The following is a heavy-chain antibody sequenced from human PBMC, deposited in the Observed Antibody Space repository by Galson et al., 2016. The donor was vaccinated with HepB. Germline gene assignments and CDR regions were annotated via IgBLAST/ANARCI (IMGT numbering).Heavy chain of an antibody. Sequence: SLRLSCAASGFTFSDYSMNWVRQAPGKGLEWVSYIASNRRTIYYADSARGRFTISRDNSKNTVYLQMSSLRVDDTAVYYCAKVGWREYDGYWGQGTLVTVSS. CDR1: GFTFSDYS. CDR3: AKVGWREYDGY. CDR2: IASNRRTI. D-gene: IGHD3-10*01. V-gene: IGHV3-48*01. J-gene: IGHJ4*02.